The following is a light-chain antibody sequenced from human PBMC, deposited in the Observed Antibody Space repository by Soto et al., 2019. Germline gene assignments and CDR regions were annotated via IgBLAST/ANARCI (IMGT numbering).Light chain of an antibody. CDR2: DVS. Sequence: EIGLTQSPGTLSLSPGERATLSCRASQSVTKSLAWYQQKPGQAPRLLIYDVSNRATGIPARFSGSGSGTDFTLTISSVEPEDFAVYYCQQRRISVTFGQGTRLEIK. V-gene: IGKV3-11*01. CDR1: QSVTKS. J-gene: IGKJ5*01. CDR3: QQRRISVT.